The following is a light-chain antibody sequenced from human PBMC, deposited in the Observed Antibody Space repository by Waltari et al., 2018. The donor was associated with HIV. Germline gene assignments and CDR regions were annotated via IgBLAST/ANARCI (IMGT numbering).Light chain of an antibody. CDR3: CSYAGSRTWV. J-gene: IGLJ3*02. CDR2: DVF. CDR1: SSDVDGYNL. Sequence: QSALTQPASVSGSPGQSITISCTGTSSDVDGYNLVSWYQQHPGTAPKLMIFDVFKRPSGVSVRFSGSKSGNTASLTISGLQSEDEADYYCCSYAGSRTWVFGGGTKVTVL. V-gene: IGLV2-23*02.